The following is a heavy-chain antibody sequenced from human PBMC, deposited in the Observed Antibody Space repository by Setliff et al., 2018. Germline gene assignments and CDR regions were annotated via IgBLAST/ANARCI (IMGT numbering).Heavy chain of an antibody. V-gene: IGHV3-48*01. Sequence: QSGGSLRLSCAASGFTFSTYSMNWVRQAPGKGLEWVSYISSSSSPIYYADSVKGRFTISRDNAKNSLYLQMNSLRAEDTAVYYCVRAFWTYSGYASLACFDYWGQGALVTVSS. CDR3: VRAFWTYSGYASLACFDY. J-gene: IGHJ4*02. D-gene: IGHD5-12*01. CDR2: ISSSSSPI. CDR1: GFTFSTYS.